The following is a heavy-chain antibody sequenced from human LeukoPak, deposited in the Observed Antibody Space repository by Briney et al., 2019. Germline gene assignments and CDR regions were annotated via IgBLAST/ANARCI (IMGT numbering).Heavy chain of an antibody. CDR3: ARAPSEIGGYYPEYFRH. V-gene: IGHV3-74*01. CDR2: IKSDGRT. J-gene: IGHJ1*01. D-gene: IGHD3-22*01. CDR1: GFTFSNYW. Sequence: GGSLRLSCAAAGFTFSNYWMHWVRQAPGKGLVCVSRIKSDGRTSYADSVKGRFTISRDNAKNTVTLQMNSLRVEDTGVYYCARAPSEIGGYYPEYFRHWGQGTLVTVSS.